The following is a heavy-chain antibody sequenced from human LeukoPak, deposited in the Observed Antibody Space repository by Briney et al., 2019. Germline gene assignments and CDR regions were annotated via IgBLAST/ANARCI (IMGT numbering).Heavy chain of an antibody. D-gene: IGHD6-19*01. CDR2: INGDGSST. CDR3: ARTNSYSGWYGYYFDY. V-gene: IGHV3-74*01. CDR1: GFTFSTYW. Sequence: GGSLRLSCAASGFTFSTYWMHWVRQAPGEGLVWVSRINGDGSSTSYADSVKGRFTISRDNAKNTLYLQMNSLRAEDTAVYYCARTNSYSGWYGYYFDYWGQGTLVTVSS. J-gene: IGHJ4*02.